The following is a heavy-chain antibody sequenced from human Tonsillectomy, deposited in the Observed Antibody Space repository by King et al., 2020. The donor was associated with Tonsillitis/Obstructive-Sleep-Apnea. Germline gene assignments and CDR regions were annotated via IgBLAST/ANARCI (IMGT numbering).Heavy chain of an antibody. J-gene: IGHJ3*02. V-gene: IGHV4-34*01. Sequence: VQLQQWGAGLLKPSETLSLTCGVYGGSFSGYYWSWIRQPPGKGLEWIGEINHSGSTNYSPSLKTRVTISIDTSKNQFSLRLSSVTAADTAVYYCARVGVTIFGVVKAFDILGQGTMVTVSS. CDR2: INHSGST. CDR1: GGSFSGYY. CDR3: ARVGVTIFGVVKAFDI. D-gene: IGHD3-3*01.